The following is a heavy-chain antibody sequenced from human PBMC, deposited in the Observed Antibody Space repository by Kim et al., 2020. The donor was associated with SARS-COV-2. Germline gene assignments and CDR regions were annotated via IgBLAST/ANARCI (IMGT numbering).Heavy chain of an antibody. CDR1: GFTFSSYG. D-gene: IGHD3-10*01. CDR2: IWYDGSNK. CDR3: ASNRYYYGSGSYSLDY. J-gene: IGHJ4*02. V-gene: IGHV3-33*01. Sequence: GESLRLSCAASGFTFSSYGMHWVRQAPGKGLEWVAVIWYDGSNKYYADSVKGRFTISRDNSKNTQYLQMNSLRADDTAVYYCASNRYYYGSGSYSLDYWGQGTRVTVSS.